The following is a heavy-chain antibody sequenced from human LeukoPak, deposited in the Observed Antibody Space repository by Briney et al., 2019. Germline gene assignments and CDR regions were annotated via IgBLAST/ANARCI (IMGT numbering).Heavy chain of an antibody. V-gene: IGHV3-11*06. D-gene: IGHD1-26*01. CDR1: GFTFSDHY. J-gene: IGHJ4*02. CDR2: ISSSSSYT. CDR3: ARSGGYGGSWDY. Sequence: GGSLRLSCAASGFTFSDHYMSWIRQAPGKGLEWVSYISSSSSYTNYADSVKGRFTISRDNAKDSLYLQMNSLRAEDTAVYYCARSGGYGGSWDYWGQGTPVTVSS.